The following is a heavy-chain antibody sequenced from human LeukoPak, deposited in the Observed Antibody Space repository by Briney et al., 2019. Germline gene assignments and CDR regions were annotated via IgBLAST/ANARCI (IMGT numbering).Heavy chain of an antibody. CDR1: GFTFSSYA. CDR3: ARARDGYNYEEVFDY. J-gene: IGHJ4*02. D-gene: IGHD5-24*01. Sequence: GGSLRLSCAASGFTFSSYAMHWVRQAPGKGLEWVAVISYDGSNKYYADSVKGRFTISRDNSKNTLYLQMNSLRAEDTAVYYCARARDGYNYEEVFDYWGQGTLVTVSS. V-gene: IGHV3-30*04. CDR2: ISYDGSNK.